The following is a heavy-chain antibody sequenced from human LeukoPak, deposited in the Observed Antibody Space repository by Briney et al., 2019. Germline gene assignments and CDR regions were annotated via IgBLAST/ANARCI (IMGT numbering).Heavy chain of an antibody. V-gene: IGHV4-39*07. CDR3: ARVALKIADY. J-gene: IGHJ4*02. D-gene: IGHD4/OR15-4a*01. CDR1: GGSISSSSYY. CDR2: IYYSGGT. Sequence: SETLSLTCTVSGGSISSSSYYWGWIRQPPGKGLEWIGSIYYSGGTYYNPSLMSRVTISVDTSKNQFSLKLSSVTAADTAVYYCARVALKIADYWGQGTLVTVSS.